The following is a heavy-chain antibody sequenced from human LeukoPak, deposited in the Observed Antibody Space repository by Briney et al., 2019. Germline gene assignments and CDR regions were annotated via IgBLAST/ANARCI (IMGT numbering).Heavy chain of an antibody. D-gene: IGHD3-10*01. Sequence: GGSLRLSCAASGFTFSSYSMNWVRQAPGKGLEWVSYISSTGSTIYYADSVKGRFTISRDNAKNSLYLQMSSLRAEDTAVYYCAKQAGSYYYGSGRHWGQGTLVTVSS. J-gene: IGHJ4*02. CDR2: ISSTGSTI. V-gene: IGHV3-48*04. CDR1: GFTFSSYS. CDR3: AKQAGSYYYGSGRH.